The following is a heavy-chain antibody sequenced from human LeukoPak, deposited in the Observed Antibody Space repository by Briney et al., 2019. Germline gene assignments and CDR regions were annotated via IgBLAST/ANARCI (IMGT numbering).Heavy chain of an antibody. Sequence: GGSLRLSCAASGFTFSSYAMSWVRQAPGKGLVWVSRINTDGSSTSYADSVKGRFTISRDNAKNTLYLQMNGLRADDTAVYYCTSDGYRNFGAAFDIWGQGTLVTVSS. CDR3: TSDGYRNFGAAFDI. CDR1: GFTFSSYA. J-gene: IGHJ3*02. D-gene: IGHD4-11*01. CDR2: INTDGSST. V-gene: IGHV3-74*01.